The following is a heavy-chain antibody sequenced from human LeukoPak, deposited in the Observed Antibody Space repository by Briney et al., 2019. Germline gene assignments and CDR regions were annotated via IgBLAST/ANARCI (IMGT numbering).Heavy chain of an antibody. CDR2: TYTSGST. CDR1: GGSISSYY. D-gene: IGHD5-18*01. CDR3: ARSAKAAGYSLNN. V-gene: IGHV4-4*07. Sequence: PSETLSLTCTVSGGSISSYYWSWIRQPAGKGLEWIGRTYTSGSTNYNPSLKSRVTMSVDTSKSQFSLKLSSVTAADTAVYYCARSAKAAGYSLNNWGQGTLVTVSS. J-gene: IGHJ4*02.